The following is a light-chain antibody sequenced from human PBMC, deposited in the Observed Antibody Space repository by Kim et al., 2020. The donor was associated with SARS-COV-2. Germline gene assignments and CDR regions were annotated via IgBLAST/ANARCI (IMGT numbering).Light chain of an antibody. CDR3: SAWYRSLNAVV. Sequence: QTATLICTGNSNNVGLQGTSWLQQHQGHPPKLLAYRNNNRPSGISERFSASRSGDTASLTITGLQPEDEADYYCSAWYRSLNAVVFGGGTQLTVL. V-gene: IGLV10-54*04. J-gene: IGLJ2*01. CDR2: RNN. CDR1: SNNVGLQG.